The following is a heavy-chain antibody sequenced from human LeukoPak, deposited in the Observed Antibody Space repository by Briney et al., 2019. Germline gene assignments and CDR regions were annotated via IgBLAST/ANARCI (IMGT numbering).Heavy chain of an antibody. Sequence: GGSLRLSCAASGFTFSDYSMNWVRQAPGKGLEWVASISSSSPYIYYTDSVKGRFTISRDNAKNSLYLQMNSLRAEDTAVYYCAELGITMIGGVWGKGTTVTISS. CDR1: GFTFSDYS. D-gene: IGHD3-10*02. V-gene: IGHV3-21*01. CDR2: ISSSSPYI. J-gene: IGHJ6*04. CDR3: AELGITMIGGV.